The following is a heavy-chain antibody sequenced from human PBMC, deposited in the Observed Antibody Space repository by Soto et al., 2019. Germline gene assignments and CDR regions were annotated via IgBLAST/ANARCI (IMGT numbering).Heavy chain of an antibody. CDR1: GLSIDRGAYS. V-gene: IGHV4-30-2*01. J-gene: IGHJ4*02. CDR2: ISQRGDT. CDR3: VSMSGYRYYFHY. D-gene: IGHD2-15*01. Sequence: QQQLQESGSGLVKPLETLSLACTVSGLSIDRGAYSWSWNRQPPGKGLEWVGSISQRGDTHYNPSLTGRVTISVDRPRNQFSLHLISVTAADTAVYYCVSMSGYRYYFHYWGQGILVTVSS.